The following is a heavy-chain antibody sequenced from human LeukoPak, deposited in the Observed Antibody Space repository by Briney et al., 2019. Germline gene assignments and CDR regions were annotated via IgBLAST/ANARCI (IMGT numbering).Heavy chain of an antibody. J-gene: IGHJ4*02. CDR1: GFTFSSYA. D-gene: IGHD2-8*02. V-gene: IGHV3-30*04. CDR2: ISYGGSNK. CDR3: ARDRGTGRGLNLDY. Sequence: GRSLRLSCAASGFTFSSYAMHWVRQAPGKGLEWVAVISYGGSNKYFADSVKGRFTISRDNSKSTLYLQMNGLRAEDTAVYSCARDRGTGRGLNLDYWGQGTLVTVSS.